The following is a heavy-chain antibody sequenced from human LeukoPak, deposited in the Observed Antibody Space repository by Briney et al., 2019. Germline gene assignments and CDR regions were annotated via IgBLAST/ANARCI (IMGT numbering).Heavy chain of an antibody. CDR2: INWNGGST. CDR1: GFTFDDYG. J-gene: IGHJ4*02. Sequence: GGSLRLSCAASGFTFDDYGMSWVRQAPGKGLEWDSGINWNGGSTGYADSVKGRFTISRDNAKNSLYLQMNSLRAEDTALYYCARDNTAIAVAGIYFDYWGQGTQVTVSS. D-gene: IGHD6-19*01. CDR3: ARDNTAIAVAGIYFDY. V-gene: IGHV3-20*04.